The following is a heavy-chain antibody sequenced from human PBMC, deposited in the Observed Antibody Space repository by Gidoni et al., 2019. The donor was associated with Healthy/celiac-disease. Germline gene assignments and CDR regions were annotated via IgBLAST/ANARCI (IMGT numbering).Heavy chain of an antibody. Sequence: VQLVQSGGGVVPPGRSLRPSLTASGFTVSSYTMHWVRQAPGKGLEWLAVISYDGSNKYYADSVQGRFTISRDNSKNALYLQMISLRAEDTAVYYCARDGLYYMDVWGKGTTVTVSS. J-gene: IGHJ6*03. CDR3: ARDGLYYMDV. V-gene: IGHV3-30-3*01. CDR1: GFTVSSYT. CDR2: ISYDGSNK.